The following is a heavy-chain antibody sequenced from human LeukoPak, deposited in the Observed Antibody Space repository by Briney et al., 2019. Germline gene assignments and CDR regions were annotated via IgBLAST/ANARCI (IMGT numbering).Heavy chain of an antibody. CDR3: ARHRTASDY. Sequence: GGSLRLSCAASGFTFSNYGVSWVRQAPGKGLEWVSAISASGGSTYYADSVKGRFTISRDNSKNTLYLQMNSLRAEDTAVYYCARHRTASDYWGQGTLVTVSS. J-gene: IGHJ4*02. D-gene: IGHD3-16*02. CDR2: ISASGGST. V-gene: IGHV3-23*01. CDR1: GFTFSNYG.